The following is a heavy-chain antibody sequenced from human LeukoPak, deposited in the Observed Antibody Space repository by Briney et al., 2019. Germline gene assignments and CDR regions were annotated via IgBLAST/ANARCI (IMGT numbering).Heavy chain of an antibody. Sequence: GGSLRLSCVASGFTFSNYGMLWVRQAPGKGLEWVGFIRYDGNNKLYADSVKGRFTICRDNSKNTLYLHINSLRAEDTSVYYCVKDNPLDYWGQGTLVIVSS. V-gene: IGHV3-30*02. CDR1: GFTFSNYG. CDR2: IRYDGNNK. D-gene: IGHD1-14*01. CDR3: VKDNPLDY. J-gene: IGHJ4*02.